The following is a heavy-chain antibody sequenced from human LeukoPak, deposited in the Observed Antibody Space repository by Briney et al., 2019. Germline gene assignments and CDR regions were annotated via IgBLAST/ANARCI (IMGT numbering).Heavy chain of an antibody. J-gene: IGHJ4*02. V-gene: IGHV3-48*01. CDR1: GFTFSSYS. D-gene: IGHD1-26*01. CDR3: ASGSGSYSLDY. CDR2: ISSSSSTI. Sequence: GGSLRLSCAASGFTFSSYSMNWVRQAPGKGLEWVSYISSSSSTIYYADSVKGRFTISRDNAKNSLYLQMNSLRAEDTAVYYCASGSGSYSLDYWGQGTLVTVSS.